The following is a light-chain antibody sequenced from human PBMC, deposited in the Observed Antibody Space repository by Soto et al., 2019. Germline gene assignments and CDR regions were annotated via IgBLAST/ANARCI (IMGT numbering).Light chain of an antibody. CDR3: LLFYGVGLV. Sequence: QAVVTQEPSLTVSPGGTVTLTCASSPGAVTGGHYPNWFQQKPGQTPRALIYSTNNKHSWTPARFSGSLLGGKAALTLSGAQPEDEAEYYCLLFYGVGLVFGGGTKLTVL. CDR1: PGAVTGGHY. J-gene: IGLJ2*01. CDR2: STN. V-gene: IGLV7-43*01.